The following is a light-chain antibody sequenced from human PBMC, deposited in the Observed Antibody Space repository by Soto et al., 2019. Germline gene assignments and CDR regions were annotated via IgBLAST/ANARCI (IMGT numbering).Light chain of an antibody. J-gene: IGKJ1*01. CDR1: QSVSSN. Sequence: EIVWTQSPATLSLSPGERATLSCRASQSVSSNLAWYQQKPGQAPRLLIYGASNRATGIPDRFSGSGSGTEFTLTINSLQSEDFAVYYCQQYNNWPRTFGQGTKVDIK. CDR3: QQYNNWPRT. CDR2: GAS. V-gene: IGKV3D-15*01.